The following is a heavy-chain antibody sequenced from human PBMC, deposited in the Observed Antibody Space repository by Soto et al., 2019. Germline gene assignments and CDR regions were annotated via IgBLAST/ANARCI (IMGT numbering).Heavy chain of an antibody. CDR1: GFTFSNAW. V-gene: IGHV3-15*01. Sequence: RGSLRLSCAASGFTFSNAWMSWVRQAPGKGLEWVGRIKSKTDGGTTDYAAPVKGRFTISRDDSKNTLYLQMNSLKTEDTAVYYCTKMACGSECYHDSWGEGILVTVS. D-gene: IGHD2-21*01. CDR2: IKSKTDGGTT. CDR3: TKMACGSECYHDS. J-gene: IGHJ4*02.